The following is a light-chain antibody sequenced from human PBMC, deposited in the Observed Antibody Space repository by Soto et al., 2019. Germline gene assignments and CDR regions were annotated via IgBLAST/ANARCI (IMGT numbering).Light chain of an antibody. J-gene: IGLJ3*02. CDR1: SSDVGAYNY. CDR3: CSYAGSNNLKV. Sequence: QPVLTQPPSASGSPGQSVTISCTGTSSDVGAYNYVSWYQQHPGKAPKLMIYEVSKRPSGVPDRFSGSKSGNAASLTVSGLQAEDEADYYCCSYAGSNNLKVFGGGTKVTVL. CDR2: EVS. V-gene: IGLV2-8*01.